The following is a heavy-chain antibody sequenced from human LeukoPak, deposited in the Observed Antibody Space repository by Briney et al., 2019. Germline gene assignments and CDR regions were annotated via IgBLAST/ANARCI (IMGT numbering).Heavy chain of an antibody. CDR3: ASALWEVRGVIIPPDY. Sequence: RASVKASCKASGGTFSGYAISWVRQAPGQGLEWMGRIIPIFGTANYAQKFQGRVTITTDESTSTAYMELSSLRSEDTAVYYCASALWEVRGVIIPPDYWGQGTLVTVSS. D-gene: IGHD3-10*01. CDR1: GGTFSGYA. J-gene: IGHJ4*02. CDR2: IIPIFGTA. V-gene: IGHV1-69*05.